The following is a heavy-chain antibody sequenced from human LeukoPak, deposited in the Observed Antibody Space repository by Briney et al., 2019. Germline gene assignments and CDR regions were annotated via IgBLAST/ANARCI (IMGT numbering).Heavy chain of an antibody. D-gene: IGHD1-14*01. CDR3: ARIPDAGTVPTFDP. J-gene: IGHJ5*02. CDR1: GGTFSSYA. Sequence: ASVKVSCKASGGTFSSYAISWVRQAPGQGLEWMGGIIPIFGTANYAQKFQGRVTITADESTSTAYMELSSLRSEDTAVYYCARIPDAGTVPTFDPWGQGTPVTVSS. V-gene: IGHV1-69*13. CDR2: IIPIFGTA.